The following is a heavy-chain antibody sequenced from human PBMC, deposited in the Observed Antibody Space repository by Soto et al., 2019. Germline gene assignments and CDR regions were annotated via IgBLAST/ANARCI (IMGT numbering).Heavy chain of an antibody. Sequence: ASVEVSCRASGYTFTSYYMHWVRQAPGQGLEWMGIINPSGGSTSYAQKFQGRVTMTRDTSTSTVYMELSSLRSEDTAVYYCARDQDIVVVPAAIQGFDYWGQGTLVTVSS. CDR3: ARDQDIVVVPAAIQGFDY. D-gene: IGHD2-2*02. CDR2: INPSGGST. V-gene: IGHV1-46*01. CDR1: GYTFTSYY. J-gene: IGHJ4*02.